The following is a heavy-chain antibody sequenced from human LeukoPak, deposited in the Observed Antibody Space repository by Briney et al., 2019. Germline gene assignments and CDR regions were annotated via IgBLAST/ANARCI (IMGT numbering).Heavy chain of an antibody. D-gene: IGHD6-19*01. V-gene: IGHV1-18*01. Sequence: ASVKVSCKASGYTFTSYCISWVRQAPGQGLEWMGWISAYNGNTNYAQKLQGRVSMTTDASTSTAYMELRSLRSDDTAVYYCARDGDVIIAVAGTTFWYYGMDVWGQGTTVTVSS. CDR2: ISAYNGNT. CDR3: ARDGDVIIAVAGTTFWYYGMDV. J-gene: IGHJ6*02. CDR1: GYTFTSYC.